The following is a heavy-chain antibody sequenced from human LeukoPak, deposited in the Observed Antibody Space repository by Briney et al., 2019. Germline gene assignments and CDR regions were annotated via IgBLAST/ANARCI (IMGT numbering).Heavy chain of an antibody. D-gene: IGHD3-16*01. CDR2: IYYSGST. V-gene: IGHV4-59*01. CDR3: ARGDPYYYGMEV. Sequence: SETLSLTCTVSGGSISRYYWSWIRQPAGKGLEWIGYIYYSGSTTYNPSLKSRVTISEDTSKNQFSLKLSSVTAADTAVCYCARGDPYYYGMEVWGQGTTVTVSS. CDR1: GGSISRYY. J-gene: IGHJ6*02.